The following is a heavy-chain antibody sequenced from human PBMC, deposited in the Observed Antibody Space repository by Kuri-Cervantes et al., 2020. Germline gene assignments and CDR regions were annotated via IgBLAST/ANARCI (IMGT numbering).Heavy chain of an antibody. V-gene: IGHV4-61*01. Sequence: GSLRLSCAVSGGSVSSRSYFWSWIRQPPGKGLEWIGYIYYSGNTNYNPSLKSRVTISVDTSKNQFSLKLSSVTAADTAVYYCARVSKLRDYLDYWGQGTLVTVSS. J-gene: IGHJ4*02. D-gene: IGHD3-10*01. CDR2: IYYSGNT. CDR1: GGSVSSRSYF. CDR3: ARVSKLRDYLDY.